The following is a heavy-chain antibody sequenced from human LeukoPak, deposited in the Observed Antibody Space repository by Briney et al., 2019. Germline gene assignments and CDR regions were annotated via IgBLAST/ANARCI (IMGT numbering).Heavy chain of an antibody. D-gene: IGHD2-2*01. J-gene: IGHJ3*02. CDR2: MNPNSGNT. CDR3: ARGKPVSGAGYCSSTSCHSLRI. V-gene: IGHV1-8*03. CDR1: GYTFTSYD. Sequence: ASVKVSCKASGYTFTSYDINWVRQATGQGLEWMGWMNPNSGNTGYAQKFQGRVTITRNTSISTAYMELSSLRSEDTAVYYCARGKPVSGAGYCSSTSCHSLRIWGQGTMVTVSS.